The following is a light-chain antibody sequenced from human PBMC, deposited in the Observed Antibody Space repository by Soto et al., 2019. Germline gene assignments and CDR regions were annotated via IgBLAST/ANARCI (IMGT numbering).Light chain of an antibody. J-gene: IGKJ1*01. V-gene: IGKV3-20*01. CDR3: QQYGSSPST. CDR1: QSVSSSY. CDR2: GAS. Sequence: DSVFTQSPCTLSLSPGERATLSCRASQSVSSSYLAWYQQKPGQAPRLLIYGASSRATGIPDRFSGSGSGTDFTLTISRLEPEDFAVYYCQQYGSSPSTFSQGTKVDIK.